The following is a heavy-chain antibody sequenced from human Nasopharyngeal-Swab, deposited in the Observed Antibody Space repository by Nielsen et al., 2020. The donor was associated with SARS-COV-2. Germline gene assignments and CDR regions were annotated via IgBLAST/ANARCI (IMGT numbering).Heavy chain of an antibody. V-gene: IGHV4-39*07. J-gene: IGHJ6*03. CDR3: ARERGRGGIWNYYYYYMDV. CDR2: IYYSGST. D-gene: IGHD3-10*01. Sequence: QPPGKGLEWIGSIYYSGSTYYNPSLKSRVTISVDTSKNQFSLKLSSVTAADTAVYYCARERGRGGIWNYYYYYMDVWGKGTTVTVSS.